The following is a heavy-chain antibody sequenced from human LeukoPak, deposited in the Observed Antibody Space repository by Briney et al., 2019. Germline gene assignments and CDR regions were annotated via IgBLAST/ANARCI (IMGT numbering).Heavy chain of an antibody. CDR1: GGSISSGDYY. Sequence: SETLSLTCTVSGGSISSGDYYWSWIRQPPGKGLEWIGYIYYSGSTYYNPSLKSRVTISVDTSKNQFSLKLSSVTAADTAVYYCARDGHGDGHAFDIWGQGTMVTVSS. CDR2: IYYSGST. CDR3: ARDGHGDGHAFDI. V-gene: IGHV4-30-4*01. D-gene: IGHD4-17*01. J-gene: IGHJ3*02.